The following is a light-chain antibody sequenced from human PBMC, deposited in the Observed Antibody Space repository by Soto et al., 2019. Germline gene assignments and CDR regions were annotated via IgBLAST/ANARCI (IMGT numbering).Light chain of an antibody. CDR1: QTISSW. Sequence: DIQMTQSPSTLSGSVGDRVTITCRASQTISSWLAWYQQKPGKAPKLLIYKASTLKSGVPSRFSGSGSGTEFTLTISSLQPDDFATYYCLQANSLPLRFGGGTKVAIK. CDR3: LQANSLPLR. V-gene: IGKV1-5*03. J-gene: IGKJ4*01. CDR2: KAS.